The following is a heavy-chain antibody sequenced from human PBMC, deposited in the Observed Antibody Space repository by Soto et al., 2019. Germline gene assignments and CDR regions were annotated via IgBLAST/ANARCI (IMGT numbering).Heavy chain of an antibody. CDR1: GFTFSSYA. V-gene: IGHV3-23*01. CDR2: ISGSGGST. CDR3: ANIAAAVDRNYYYYGMDV. D-gene: IGHD6-13*01. J-gene: IGHJ6*02. Sequence: PGGSLRLSCAASGFTFSSYAMSWVRQAPGKGLEWVSAISGSGGSTYYADSVKGRFTISRDNSKNTLYLQMNSLRAEDTAVYYCANIAAAVDRNYYYYGMDVWGQGTTVTVSS.